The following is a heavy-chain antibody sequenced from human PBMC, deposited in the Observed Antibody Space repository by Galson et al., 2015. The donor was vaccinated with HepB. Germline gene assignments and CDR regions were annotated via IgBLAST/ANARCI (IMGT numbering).Heavy chain of an antibody. CDR3: ARAISTVTTLPSDYYYMDV. CDR1: GGTFSSYA. D-gene: IGHD4-17*01. CDR2: IIPIFGTA. V-gene: IGHV1-69*13. J-gene: IGHJ6*03. Sequence: SVKVSCKASGGTFSSYAISWVRQAPGQGLEWMGGIIPIFGTANYAQKFQGRVTITADESTSTAYMELSSLRSEDTAVYYCARAISTVTTLPSDYYYMDVWGKGTTVTISS.